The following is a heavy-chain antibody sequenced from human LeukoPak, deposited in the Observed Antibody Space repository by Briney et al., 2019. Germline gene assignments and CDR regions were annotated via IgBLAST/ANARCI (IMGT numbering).Heavy chain of an antibody. J-gene: IGHJ6*02. CDR1: GYTFTGYY. V-gene: IGHV1-2*02. Sequence: GASVKVSCKASGYTFTGYYTHWVRQAPGQGLEWMGWINPNSGGTNYAQKFQGRVTMTRDTSISTAYMELSRLRSDDTAVYYCARDRGWELWFSYYYYYGMDVWGQGTTVTVSS. CDR3: ARDRGWELWFSYYYYYGMDV. CDR2: INPNSGGT. D-gene: IGHD5-18*01.